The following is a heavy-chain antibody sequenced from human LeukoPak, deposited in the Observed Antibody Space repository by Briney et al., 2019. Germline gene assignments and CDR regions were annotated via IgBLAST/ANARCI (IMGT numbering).Heavy chain of an antibody. CDR3: ARETMVRGGIFD. J-gene: IGHJ4*01. CDR1: GGSISSYY. Sequence: SETLSLTCTVSGGSISSYYWRWIRQPAGKGLEWIGRIYTSGSTNYNPSLKRRVTMSGDTSKNQFSLKLSSVTAADTAVYYCARETMVRGGIFDWGQGTLVTVSS. D-gene: IGHD3-10*01. V-gene: IGHV4-4*07. CDR2: IYTSGST.